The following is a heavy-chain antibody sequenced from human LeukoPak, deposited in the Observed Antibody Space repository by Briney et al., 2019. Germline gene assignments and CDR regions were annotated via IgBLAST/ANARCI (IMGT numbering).Heavy chain of an antibody. Sequence: GGSLRLSRSASGFTFSIYAMHWVRQAPGTGLEYVSGISSDGGSTYYADSVKGRFTISRDNSKNTLYLQMNSLRAEDTAVYYCARDPANYDILTGYSTRGYYYYGMDVWGQGTTVTVSS. CDR3: ARDPANYDILTGYSTRGYYYYGMDV. J-gene: IGHJ6*02. CDR1: GFTFSIYA. CDR2: ISSDGGST. V-gene: IGHV3-64*04. D-gene: IGHD3-9*01.